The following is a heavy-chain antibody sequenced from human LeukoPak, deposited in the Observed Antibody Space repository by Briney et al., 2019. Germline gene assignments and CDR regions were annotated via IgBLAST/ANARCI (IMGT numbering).Heavy chain of an antibody. D-gene: IGHD6-25*01. V-gene: IGHV3-23*01. CDR3: AKGGYSSGWRNYFCY. CDR2: ISGPGGST. Sequence: GGSLRLSCAASAFTFNNYAMSWVRQAPGKGLEWVSDISGPGGSTHYADSVKGRFTISRDNSKNTVDLQMNSLRADDTAVYYCAKGGYSSGWRNYFCYLGQGTLVTVSS. CDR1: AFTFNNYA. J-gene: IGHJ4*02.